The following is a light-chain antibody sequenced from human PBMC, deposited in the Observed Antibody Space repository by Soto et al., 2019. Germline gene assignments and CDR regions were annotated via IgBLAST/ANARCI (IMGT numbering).Light chain of an antibody. J-gene: IGKJ4*01. CDR3: QQSYTAPLT. V-gene: IGKV1-39*01. CDR1: QDIRFY. Sequence: GYRVTITCQASQDIRFYLNWYQQKPGKAPNLLIFAASTLQSGVPSRFSGSGSGTDFTLTIRSLQPEDFATYYCQQSYTAPLTFGGGTKVDIK. CDR2: AAS.